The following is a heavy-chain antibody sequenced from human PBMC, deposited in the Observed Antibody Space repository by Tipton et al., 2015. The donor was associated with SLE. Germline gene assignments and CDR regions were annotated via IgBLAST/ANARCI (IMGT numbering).Heavy chain of an antibody. CDR3: ARSVDILTAYWFDP. J-gene: IGHJ5*02. D-gene: IGHD3-9*01. V-gene: IGHV1-18*04. CDR2: ISVYHGNT. CDR1: GYTFTTYG. Sequence: QLVQSGPEVKKPGASVKVSCKASGYTFTTYGISWVRQAPGQGLEWMGWISVYHGNTKYGQKLQGRVTMTTDTSTSTAYMELRSLRSDDTAVYYCARSVDILTAYWFDPWGQGTLVTVSS.